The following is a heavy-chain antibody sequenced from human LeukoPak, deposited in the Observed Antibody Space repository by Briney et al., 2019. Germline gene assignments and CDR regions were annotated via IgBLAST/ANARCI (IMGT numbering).Heavy chain of an antibody. CDR3: ARVWGSSWYLDY. J-gene: IGHJ4*02. Sequence: KSGPTLVKPSETLSLTCTVSGGSISSYYWSWIRQPPGRGLEWIGYIYYSGSTNYNPSLKSRVTISVDTSKNQFSLKLSSVTAADTAVYYCARVWGSSWYLDYWGQGTLVTVSS. CDR2: IYYSGST. V-gene: IGHV4-59*01. CDR1: GGSISSYY. D-gene: IGHD6-13*01.